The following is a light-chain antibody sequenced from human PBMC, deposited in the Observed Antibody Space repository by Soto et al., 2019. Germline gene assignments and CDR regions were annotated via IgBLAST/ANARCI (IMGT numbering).Light chain of an antibody. CDR3: QSYDSSLSVYVV. Sequence: QSVLTQPPSVSGAPGQRVTISCTGSSSNIGAGYDVHWYQQLPGTAPKLLIYGNSNRPSGVPDRFSGSKSGTSASLAITGLQAEDEADYYFQSYDSSLSVYVVFGGGTEVTVL. CDR2: GNS. CDR1: SSNIGAGYD. V-gene: IGLV1-40*01. J-gene: IGLJ2*01.